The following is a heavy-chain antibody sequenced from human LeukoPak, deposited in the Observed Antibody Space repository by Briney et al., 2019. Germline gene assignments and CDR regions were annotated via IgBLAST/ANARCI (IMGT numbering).Heavy chain of an antibody. J-gene: IGHJ4*02. Sequence: SETLSLTCTVSGGSISSSSYYWGWIRQPPGKGLEWIGSIYYSGSTYYNPSLKSRITISVDASKNRISLNLSSVTAADTATYXCATGELGAKDYWGQGTLVTVSS. CDR2: IYYSGST. V-gene: IGHV4-39*01. CDR3: ATGELGAKDY. D-gene: IGHD1-26*01. CDR1: GGSISSSSYY.